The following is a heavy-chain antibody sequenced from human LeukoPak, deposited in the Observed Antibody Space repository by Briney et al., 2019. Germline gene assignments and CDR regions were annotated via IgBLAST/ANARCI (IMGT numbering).Heavy chain of an antibody. CDR1: GFTFSSYA. Sequence: AGGSLRLSGAASGFTFSSYAMSWVRQPPGKGLEWVSGISGSGDNTYYADSVKGRFTISRDNSKNTLYLQMNSLRAEDTAVYYCATAPRVYFDYWGQGTLVTVSS. J-gene: IGHJ4*02. CDR3: ATAPRVYFDY. D-gene: IGHD6-6*01. CDR2: ISGSGDNT. V-gene: IGHV3-23*01.